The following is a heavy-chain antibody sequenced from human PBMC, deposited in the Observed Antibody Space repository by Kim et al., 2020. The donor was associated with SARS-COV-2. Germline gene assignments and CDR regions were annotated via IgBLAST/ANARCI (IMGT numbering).Heavy chain of an antibody. CDR1: GGSISSSSYY. J-gene: IGHJ4*02. Sequence: SETLSLTCTVSGGSISSSSYYWGWIRQPPGKGLEWIGSIYYSGSTYYNPSLKSRVTISVDTSKNQFSLKLSSVTAADTAVYYCARQASRGLQQLVGGDFDYWGQRTLVTVSS. V-gene: IGHV4-39*01. D-gene: IGHD6-13*01. CDR3: ARQASRGLQQLVGGDFDY. CDR2: IYYSGST.